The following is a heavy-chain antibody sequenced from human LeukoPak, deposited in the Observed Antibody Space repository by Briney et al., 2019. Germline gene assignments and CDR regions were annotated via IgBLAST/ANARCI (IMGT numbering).Heavy chain of an antibody. CDR1: GFTFDDYA. CDR2: VSADGTYT. J-gene: IGHJ4*02. Sequence: GGSLRLSCAASGFTFDDYAMHWVRQAPGKGLEWLSLVSADGTYTYYADSVKGRFTISRDNTKHSLYLQMNSLRTEDTALYYCAKDMAHHFDTRGDFWGQGTLVTVSS. D-gene: IGHD1-26*01. CDR3: AKDMAHHFDTRGDF. V-gene: IGHV3-43*02.